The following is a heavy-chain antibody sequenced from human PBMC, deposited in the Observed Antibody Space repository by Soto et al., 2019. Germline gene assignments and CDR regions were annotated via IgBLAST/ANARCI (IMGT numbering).Heavy chain of an antibody. Sequence: SETLSLTCTVSGGSISSYYWSWIRQPPGKGLEWIGYIYYSGSTNYNPSLKSRVTISVDTSKNQFSLKLSSVTAADTAVYYCARVPVVNYYYGMDVWGQGTTVTVSS. D-gene: IGHD2-15*01. CDR2: IYYSGST. CDR3: ARVPVVNYYYGMDV. CDR1: GGSISSYY. V-gene: IGHV4-59*01. J-gene: IGHJ6*02.